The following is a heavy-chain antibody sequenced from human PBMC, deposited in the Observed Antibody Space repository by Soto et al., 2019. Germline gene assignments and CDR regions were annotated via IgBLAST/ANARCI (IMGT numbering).Heavy chain of an antibody. CDR3: ARDGVDCSSTSCPDYYYYYMDV. CDR1: GFTFSSYG. CDR2: IWYDGSNK. D-gene: IGHD2-2*01. V-gene: IGHV3-33*01. Sequence: GGSLRLSCAASGFTFSSYGMHWVRQAPGKGLEWVAVIWYDGSNKYYADSVKGRFIISRDNSKNTLYLQMNSLRAEDTAVYYCARDGVDCSSTSCPDYYYYYMDVWGKGTTVTVSS. J-gene: IGHJ6*03.